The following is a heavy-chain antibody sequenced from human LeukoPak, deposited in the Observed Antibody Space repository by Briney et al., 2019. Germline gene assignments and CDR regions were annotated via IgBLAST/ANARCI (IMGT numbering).Heavy chain of an antibody. J-gene: IGHJ4*02. CDR2: ISYDGSNK. CDR3: ARDEPILDYYDSSGGGY. D-gene: IGHD3-22*01. Sequence: PGGSLRLSCAASGFTFSSYAMSWVRQAPGKGLEWVAVISYDGSNKYYADSVKGRFTISRDNSKNTLYLQMNSLRAEDTAVYYCARDEPILDYYDSSGGGYWGQGTLVTVSS. V-gene: IGHV3-30-3*01. CDR1: GFTFSSYA.